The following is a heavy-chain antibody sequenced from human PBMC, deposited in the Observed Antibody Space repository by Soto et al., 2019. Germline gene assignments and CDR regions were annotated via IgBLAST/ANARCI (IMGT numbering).Heavy chain of an antibody. CDR3: ARGDKWLRLAIDY. Sequence: SETLSLTCAVYGGSFSGYYWSWIRQPPGKGLEWIGEINHSGSTNYNPSLKSRVTISVDTSKNQFSLKLSSVTAAGTAVYYCARGDKWLRLAIDYWGQETLVTVSS. D-gene: IGHD5-12*01. CDR2: INHSGST. J-gene: IGHJ4*02. CDR1: GGSFSGYY. V-gene: IGHV4-34*01.